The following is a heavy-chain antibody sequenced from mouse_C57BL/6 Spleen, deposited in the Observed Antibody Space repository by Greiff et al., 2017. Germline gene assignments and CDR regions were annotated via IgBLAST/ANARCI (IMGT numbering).Heavy chain of an antibody. Sequence: VQLQESGAELVKPGASVKISCKASGYAFSSYWMNWVKQRPGKGLEWIGQIYPGDGDTNYNGKFKGKATLTADKSSSTAYMQLSSLTSEDSAVYFCARGGGNYDYAMDYWGQGTSVTVSS. D-gene: IGHD2-1*01. J-gene: IGHJ4*01. CDR3: ARGGGNYDYAMDY. CDR2: IYPGDGDT. CDR1: GYAFSSYW. V-gene: IGHV1-80*01.